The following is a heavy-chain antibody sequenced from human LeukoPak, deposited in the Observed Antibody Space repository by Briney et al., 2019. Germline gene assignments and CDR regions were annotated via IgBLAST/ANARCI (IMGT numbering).Heavy chain of an antibody. V-gene: IGHV4-34*01. CDR1: GGSFSGYY. D-gene: IGHD3-10*01. CDR3: ARRRYYGSGSYGV. Sequence: SETLSLTCAVYGGSFSGYYWSWIRQPPGKGLEWIGEINHSGSTNYNPSLRSRVTISVDTSKNQFSLKLSSVTAADTAVYYCARRRYYGSGSYGVWGKGTTVTISS. J-gene: IGHJ6*04. CDR2: INHSGST.